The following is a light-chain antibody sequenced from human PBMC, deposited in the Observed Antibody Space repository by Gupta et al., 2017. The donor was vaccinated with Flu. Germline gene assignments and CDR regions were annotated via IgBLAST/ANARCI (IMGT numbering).Light chain of an antibody. CDR2: LGS. CDR3: RQSRQTPLYT. V-gene: IGKV2-28*01. CDR1: QSRRHSNGFNY. Sequence: PGEPASIACRSSQSRRHSNGFNYLDWYLQKPGQAPQLLIYLGSHRDAGVPDRFTGSGSGTDFTLKISSVEAEDVGVYYCRQSRQTPLYTFGQGTKLEIK. J-gene: IGKJ2*01.